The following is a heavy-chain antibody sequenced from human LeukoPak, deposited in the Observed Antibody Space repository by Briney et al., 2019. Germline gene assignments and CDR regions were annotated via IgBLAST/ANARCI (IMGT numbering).Heavy chain of an antibody. Sequence: SETLSLTCTVSGDSISSYYWSWIRQPPGKGLEWIGYIYYSGSTNYNPSLKSRVTIPVDTSKNQFSLKLSSVAAADTAVYYCASHYGDYVGYWYFDLWGRGTLVTVSS. CDR1: GDSISSYY. V-gene: IGHV4-59*01. CDR2: IYYSGST. D-gene: IGHD4-17*01. J-gene: IGHJ2*01. CDR3: ASHYGDYVGYWYFDL.